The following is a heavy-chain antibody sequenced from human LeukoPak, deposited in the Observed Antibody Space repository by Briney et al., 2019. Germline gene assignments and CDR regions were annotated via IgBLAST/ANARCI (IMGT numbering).Heavy chain of an antibody. D-gene: IGHD4-17*01. V-gene: IGHV3-23*01. CDR1: GFTFSSYG. Sequence: GGSLRLSCAASGFTFSSYGMHWVRQAPGKGLDWVSAISSGGGTTYYADSVKGRFTISRDNSKNTLYLQMNSLRAEDTAVYYCAKLRGAGTDDAFDIWGQGTMVTVSS. CDR2: ISSGGGTT. J-gene: IGHJ3*02. CDR3: AKLRGAGTDDAFDI.